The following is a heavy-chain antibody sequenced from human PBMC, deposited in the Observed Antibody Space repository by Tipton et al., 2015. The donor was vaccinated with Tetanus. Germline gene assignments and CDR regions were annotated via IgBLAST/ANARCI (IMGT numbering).Heavy chain of an antibody. Sequence: SLRLSCEGSGFSFSTFWMTWVRQAPGKGLEWVANIKEGESEEYYVDSVKGRFTISRDNAEHSLYLQMNSLRAEDTAVYYCARVLTVGATFDYWGQGTLVTVSS. D-gene: IGHD1-26*01. CDR3: ARVLTVGATFDY. J-gene: IGHJ4*02. V-gene: IGHV3-7*01. CDR1: GFSFSTFW. CDR2: IKEGESEE.